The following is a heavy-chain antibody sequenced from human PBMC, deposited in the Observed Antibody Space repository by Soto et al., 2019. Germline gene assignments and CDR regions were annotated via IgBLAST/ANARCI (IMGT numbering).Heavy chain of an antibody. Sequence: SVKVSCKASGGTFSSYAISWVRQAPGQGLEWMGGIIPIFGTANYAQKFQGRVTITADKSTSTAYMELSSLRSEDTAVYYCARVPAATYLYYFDYWGQGTLVTVSS. CDR2: IIPIFGTA. D-gene: IGHD2-2*01. CDR3: ARVPAATYLYYFDY. V-gene: IGHV1-69*06. J-gene: IGHJ4*02. CDR1: GGTFSSYA.